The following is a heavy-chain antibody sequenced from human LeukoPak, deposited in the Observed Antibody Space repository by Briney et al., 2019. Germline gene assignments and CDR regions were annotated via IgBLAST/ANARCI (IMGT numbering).Heavy chain of an antibody. Sequence: SETLSLTCAVYGGSFSGYYWSWIRQPPGKGLEWIGEINHSGSTNYNPSLKSRVTISVDTSKNQFSLKLSSVTAADTAVYYCARHRRDYYGSGRMYYFDYWGQGTLVTVSS. J-gene: IGHJ4*02. CDR2: INHSGST. D-gene: IGHD3-10*01. CDR1: GGSFSGYY. CDR3: ARHRRDYYGSGRMYYFDY. V-gene: IGHV4-34*01.